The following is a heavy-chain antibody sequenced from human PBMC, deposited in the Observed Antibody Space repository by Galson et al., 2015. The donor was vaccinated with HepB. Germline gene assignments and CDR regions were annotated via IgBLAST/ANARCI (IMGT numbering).Heavy chain of an antibody. V-gene: IGHV6-1*01. J-gene: IGHJ4*02. D-gene: IGHD6-25*01. Sequence: CAISGDSVSSDSSAWNWIRQSPSGGLEWLGRTYYRSQWYHDYSGSLQSRITINAETSTNQFFLQLDSVTPEDTAVYYCARDGYLGLVYYFDYWGPGILVTVS. CDR1: GDSVSSDSSA. CDR2: TYYRSQWYH. CDR3: ARDGYLGLVYYFDY.